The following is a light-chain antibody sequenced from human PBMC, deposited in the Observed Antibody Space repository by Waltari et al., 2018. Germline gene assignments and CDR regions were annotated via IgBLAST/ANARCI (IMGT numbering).Light chain of an antibody. V-gene: IGLV2-11*01. CDR1: SSDVGGYKF. CDR3: CSYAGSYTYV. J-gene: IGLJ1*01. Sequence: QSALTQPRSVSGSPGQSVTISCTGTSSDVGGYKFVSWYQHHPHKAPKLMIYDVSKRPSGVPDRFSGSKSGNTASLTISGLQAEDEADYYCCSYAGSYTYVFGTGTKVTVL. CDR2: DVS.